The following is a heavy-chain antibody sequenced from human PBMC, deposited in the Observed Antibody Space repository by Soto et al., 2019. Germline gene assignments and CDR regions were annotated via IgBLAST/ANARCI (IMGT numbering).Heavy chain of an antibody. D-gene: IGHD3-3*02. V-gene: IGHV4-31*03. CDR2: IYYSGST. Sequence: SETLSLTCTVSGGSIRSGGYSWNWVRQLPGKGLEWIGYIYYSGSTYYNPSLESRVTISVALSKNQFSLKLSSVTAADTAVYYCARASELGRRIQYFDYWGQGTQVTVSS. J-gene: IGHJ4*02. CDR1: GGSIRSGGYS. CDR3: ARASELGRRIQYFDY.